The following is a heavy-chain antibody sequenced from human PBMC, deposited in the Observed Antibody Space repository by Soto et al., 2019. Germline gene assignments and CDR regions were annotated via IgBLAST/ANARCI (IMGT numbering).Heavy chain of an antibody. V-gene: IGHV2-5*02. CDR2: IYWDDDT. Sequence: QITLKESGPTLVKPTQTLTLTCTFSGFSLTTRGVGVGWIRQPPGKPLEWLALIYWDDDTRYSPSLKSRLALTXDXPKNQVVLTMSNIDPADTGTYFCAHRTTTVTWWFDPWGQGTLVTVSS. D-gene: IGHD4-17*01. CDR3: AHRTTTVTWWFDP. J-gene: IGHJ5*02. CDR1: GFSLTTRGVG.